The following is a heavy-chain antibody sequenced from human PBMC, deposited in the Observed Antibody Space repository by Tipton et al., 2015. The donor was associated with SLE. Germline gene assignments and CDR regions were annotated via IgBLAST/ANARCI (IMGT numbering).Heavy chain of an antibody. CDR2: IYYSGST. Sequence: TLSLTCTVSGGSISSSSYYWGWIRQPPGKGLEWIGSIYYSGSTNYNPSLKSRVTISVDTSKNQFSLKLSSVTAADTAVYYCARELAAAGRYFDLWGRGTLVTVSS. J-gene: IGHJ2*01. CDR1: GGSISSSSYY. D-gene: IGHD6-13*01. CDR3: ARELAAAGRYFDL. V-gene: IGHV4-39*07.